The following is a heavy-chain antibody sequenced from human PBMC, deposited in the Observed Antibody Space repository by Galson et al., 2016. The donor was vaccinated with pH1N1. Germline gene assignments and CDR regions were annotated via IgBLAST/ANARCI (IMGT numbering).Heavy chain of an antibody. CDR1: GFSFSSSS. J-gene: IGHJ4*02. CDR3: ARGDTSFPDGPPTHFDS. CDR2: ISSSSSFI. Sequence: SLRLSCAASGFSFSSSSMNWVRQAPGKGLEWISCISSSSSFIYYADSVKGRFTISRDNAQKSVFLQMHSLRGEDTAVYYCARGDTSFPDGPPTHFDSWAQGTLVTVSS. V-gene: IGHV3-21*01. D-gene: IGHD1-14*01.